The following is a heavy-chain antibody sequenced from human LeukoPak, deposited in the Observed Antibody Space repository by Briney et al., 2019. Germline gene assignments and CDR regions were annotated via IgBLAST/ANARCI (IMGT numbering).Heavy chain of an antibody. CDR3: ARDTLSITMIVVVDY. V-gene: IGHV1-3*01. J-gene: IGHJ4*02. CDR2: INAGNGNT. D-gene: IGHD3-22*01. CDR1: GYTFTSYA. Sequence: ASVKVSCKASGYTFTSYAMHWVRQAPGQRLEWMGWINAGNGNTKYSQKLQGRVTMTTDTSTSTAYMELRSLRSDDTAVYYCARDTLSITMIVVVDYWGQGTLVTVSS.